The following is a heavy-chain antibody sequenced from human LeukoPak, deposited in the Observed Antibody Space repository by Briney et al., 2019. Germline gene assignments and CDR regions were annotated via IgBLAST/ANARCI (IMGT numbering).Heavy chain of an antibody. CDR1: GGSLSSRSHY. CDR2: LSNSGNT. D-gene: IGHD2-2*02. Sequence: SETLSLTCTVSGGSLSSRSHYWGWIRQPPGQGLEWIGSLSNSGNTYYNPSLKSRVTISVDTSKNEFSLKLSSVTAADTAVYYCARRRRGIVVVPAAIGPMDVWGQGTTVTVSS. CDR3: ARRRRGIVVVPAAIGPMDV. V-gene: IGHV4-39*07. J-gene: IGHJ6*02.